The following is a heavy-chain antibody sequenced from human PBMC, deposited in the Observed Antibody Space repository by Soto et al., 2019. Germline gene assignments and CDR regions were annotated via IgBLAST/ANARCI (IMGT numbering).Heavy chain of an antibody. Sequence: GGSLRLSCAASGFTFSNFWMTWVRQAPGKGLEWVANIKPDGTEKYYVDSVKGRFTVSRDNAKNSLDLQMNSLRVEDTAVYYCARGRGLDVRGQGTTVTAP. CDR2: IKPDGTEK. CDR1: GFTFSNFW. V-gene: IGHV3-7*04. J-gene: IGHJ6*02. CDR3: ARGRGLDV.